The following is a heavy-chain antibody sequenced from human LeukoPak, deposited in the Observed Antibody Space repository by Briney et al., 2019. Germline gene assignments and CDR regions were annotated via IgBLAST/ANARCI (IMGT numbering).Heavy chain of an antibody. Sequence: GASVKVSCKASGYTFTSYGISWVRQAPGQGLEWVGWISAYNGNTNYAQKLQGRVTMTTDTSTSTAYMELRSLRSDDTAVYYCARDSKRRWLQLDYYYYMDVWGKGTTVTVSS. CDR3: ARDSKRRWLQLDYYYYMDV. J-gene: IGHJ6*03. D-gene: IGHD5-24*01. V-gene: IGHV1-18*01. CDR1: GYTFTSYG. CDR2: ISAYNGNT.